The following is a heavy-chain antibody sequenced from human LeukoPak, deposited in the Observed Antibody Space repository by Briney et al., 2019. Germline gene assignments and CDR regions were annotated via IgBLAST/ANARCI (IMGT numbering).Heavy chain of an antibody. CDR1: GGSISSSSYY. J-gene: IGHJ4*02. CDR3: ARFSEYSHSSVHYLDY. CDR2: IYYSGST. D-gene: IGHD3-22*01. V-gene: IGHV4-39*07. Sequence: ASETLSLTCTVSGGSISSSSYYWGWIRQPPGKGLEWIASIYYSGSTYYNPSLKSRVTISVDKAKNHFSLKLSSVTAADTAVYYCARFSEYSHSSVHYLDYWGQGTLVSVSS.